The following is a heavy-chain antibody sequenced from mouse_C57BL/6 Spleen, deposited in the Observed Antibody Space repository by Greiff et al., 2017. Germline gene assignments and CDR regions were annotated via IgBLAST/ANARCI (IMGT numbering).Heavy chain of an antibody. D-gene: IGHD2-1*01. CDR1: GYAFSSYW. CDR2: IYPGDGDT. CDR3: ARVYCGSLGAMDY. V-gene: IGHV1-80*01. J-gene: IGHJ4*01. Sequence: QVQLQQSGAELVKPGASVKISCKASGYAFSSYWMNWVKQRPGKGLEWIGQIYPGDGDTNYNGKFKGKATLTADKSSSTAYMQLSSLTSDDSTVYFCARVYCGSLGAMDYWGQGTSVTVSS.